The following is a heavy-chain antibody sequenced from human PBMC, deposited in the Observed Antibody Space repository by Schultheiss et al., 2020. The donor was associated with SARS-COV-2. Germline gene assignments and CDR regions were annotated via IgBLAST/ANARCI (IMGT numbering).Heavy chain of an antibody. J-gene: IGHJ4*02. V-gene: IGHV1-18*01. CDR1: GGTFSSYA. Sequence: ASVKVSCKASGGTFSSYAISWVRQAPGQGLEWMGGISAYNGNTNYAQKLQGRVTLTTDTSTTTAYMDLRSLRSDDTAVYYCARVPMTIFGVIIKSGAHDYWGQGTLVTVSS. CDR2: ISAYNGNT. D-gene: IGHD3-3*01. CDR3: ARVPMTIFGVIIKSGAHDY.